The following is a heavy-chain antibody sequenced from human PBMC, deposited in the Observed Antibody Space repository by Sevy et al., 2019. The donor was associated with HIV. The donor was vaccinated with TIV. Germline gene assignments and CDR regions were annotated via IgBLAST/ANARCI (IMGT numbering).Heavy chain of an antibody. CDR3: ARGGRSGDY. V-gene: IGHV3-7*03. J-gene: IGHJ4*02. CDR2: IKQDGSEK. CDR1: GFTFNSYW. Sequence: GGSLRLSCAVSGFTFNSYWMSWVRQAPGKRLEWVANIKQDGSEKYYVDSVRGRFTISRDNAKNSLYLQMNSLRVDDTAGYDGARGGRSGDYWGQGTLVTVSS. D-gene: IGHD3-10*01.